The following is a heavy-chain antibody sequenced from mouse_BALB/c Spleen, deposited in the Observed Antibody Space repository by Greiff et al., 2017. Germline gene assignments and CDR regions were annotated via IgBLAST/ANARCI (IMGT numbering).Heavy chain of an antibody. D-gene: IGHD2-14*01. CDR3: ARRYRYDSWFAD. V-gene: IGHV1-9*01. J-gene: IGHJ3*01. Sequence: VKLMESGAELMKPGASVKISCKATGYTFSSYWIEWVKQRPGHGLAWIGEILPGSGSTNYNEKFKGKATFTADTSSNTAYMQLSSLTSEDSAVYYCARRYRYDSWFADWGQVTLVTGCA. CDR1: GYTFSSYW. CDR2: ILPGSGST.